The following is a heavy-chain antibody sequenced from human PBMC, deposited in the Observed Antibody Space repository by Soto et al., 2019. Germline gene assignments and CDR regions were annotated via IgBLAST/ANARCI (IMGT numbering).Heavy chain of an antibody. V-gene: IGHV3-11*01. CDR2: ISNSGSTT. Sequence: QVQVVESGGGLVQPGGSLTLSCAASGFTFSDYYMAWIRQAPGKGLQWVTYISNSGSTTYYADSVKGRFTVSRDNTENSRYLPTSSLGAEDTAMYFCAGLYSSSWYILWGQGTLVTVSS. J-gene: IGHJ4*02. CDR1: GFTFSDYY. CDR3: AGLYSSSWYIL. D-gene: IGHD6-13*01.